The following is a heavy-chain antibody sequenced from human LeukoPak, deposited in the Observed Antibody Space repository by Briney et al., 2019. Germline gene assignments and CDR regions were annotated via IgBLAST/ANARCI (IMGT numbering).Heavy chain of an antibody. J-gene: IGHJ6*02. CDR3: ARERGTMVRGVIMPHYYYYGMDV. V-gene: IGHV3-11*01. D-gene: IGHD3-10*01. Sequence: PGGSLRLSCTASGFTFSSCALSWIRQAPGKGLEWVSYISSSGSTIYYADSVKGRFTISRDNAKNSLYLQMNSLRAEDTAVYYCARERGTMVRGVIMPHYYYYGMDVWGQGTTVTVSS. CDR2: ISSSGSTI. CDR1: GFTFSSCA.